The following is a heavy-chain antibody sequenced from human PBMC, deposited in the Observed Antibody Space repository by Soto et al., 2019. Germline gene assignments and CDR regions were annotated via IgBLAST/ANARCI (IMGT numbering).Heavy chain of an antibody. D-gene: IGHD5-12*01. CDR3: ARVTWLCYFDY. Sequence: QVQLQQWGAGLLKPSETLSLTCAVYGGSFSGYYWSWIRQPPGKGLEWIGEINHSGSTNYNPSLKSRVTISVDTSKNQFSLKLSSVTAADTAVYYCARVTWLCYFDYWGQGTLVTVSS. J-gene: IGHJ4*02. CDR2: INHSGST. CDR1: GGSFSGYY. V-gene: IGHV4-34*01.